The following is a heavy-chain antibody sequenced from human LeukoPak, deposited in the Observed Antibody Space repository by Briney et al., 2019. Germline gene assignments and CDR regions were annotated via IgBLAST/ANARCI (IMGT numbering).Heavy chain of an antibody. V-gene: IGHV4-39*01. J-gene: IGHJ6*02. Sequence: SETLSLTCTVSGCSISSSSYYWGWIRQPPGKGLEWIGSIYYSGSAYYNPSLKSRVTISVDTSKNQFSLKLSSVTAADTAVYYCARQPYYDFWSGYYGLDVWVQGTTVTVSS. CDR2: IYYSGSA. CDR3: ARQPYYDFWSGYYGLDV. D-gene: IGHD3-3*01. CDR1: GCSISSSSYY.